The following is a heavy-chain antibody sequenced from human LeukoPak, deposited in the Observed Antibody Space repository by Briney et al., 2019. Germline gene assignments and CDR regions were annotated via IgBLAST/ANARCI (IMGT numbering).Heavy chain of an antibody. CDR3: AKGGSYSPFDY. D-gene: IGHD1-26*01. CDR1: GFTFSSYV. V-gene: IGHV3-30*18. Sequence: GGSLRLSCAASGFTFSSYVMHWVRQAPGKGLEWVAVISSDGSNKYYSDSVKGRFTISREKSKNTLYLQMNSLRAEDTAVYYCAKGGSYSPFDYWGQGTLVTVSS. J-gene: IGHJ4*02. CDR2: ISSDGSNK.